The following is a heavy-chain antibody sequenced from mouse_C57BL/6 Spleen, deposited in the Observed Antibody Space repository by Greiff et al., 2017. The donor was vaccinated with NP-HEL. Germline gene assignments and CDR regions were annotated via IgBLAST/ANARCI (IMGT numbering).Heavy chain of an antibody. CDR2: IDPNSGGT. J-gene: IGHJ4*01. CDR3: AATVVAPYYAMDY. D-gene: IGHD1-1*01. CDR1: GYTFTSYW. V-gene: IGHV1-72*01. Sequence: VQLQQPGAELVKPGASVKLSCKASGYTFTSYWMHWVKQRPGRGLEWIGRIDPNSGGTKYNEKFKSKATMTVDKPSSTAYMQLSSLTSEDSAVYYCAATVVAPYYAMDYWGQGTSVTVSS.